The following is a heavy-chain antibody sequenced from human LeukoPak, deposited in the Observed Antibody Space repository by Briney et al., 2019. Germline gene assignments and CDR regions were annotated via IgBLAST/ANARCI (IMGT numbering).Heavy chain of an antibody. V-gene: IGHV3-21*01. Sequence: PGGSLRLSCAASGFTFSSYSMNWVRQAPGKGLEWVSSISSSSSYIYYADSVKGRFTISRDNAKNSLYLQMNSLRAEDTAVYYCARVDAADWLSYYYYYYYMDVWGKGTTVTVSS. CDR3: ARVDAADWLSYYYYYYYMDV. D-gene: IGHD3/OR15-3a*01. CDR2: ISSSSSYI. J-gene: IGHJ6*03. CDR1: GFTFSSYS.